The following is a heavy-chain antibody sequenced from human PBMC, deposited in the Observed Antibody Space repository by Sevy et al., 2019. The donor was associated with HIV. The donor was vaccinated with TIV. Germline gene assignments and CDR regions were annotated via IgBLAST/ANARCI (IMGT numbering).Heavy chain of an antibody. J-gene: IGHJ4*02. V-gene: IGHV1-18*01. D-gene: IGHD3-22*01. CDR2: VRTINGET. Sequence: ASVKVSCKASGYTFTTYPICWVRQAPGQGLEWVGCVRTINGETMYSRRLQGRASMTTDTSTSTAYMEVRSLRSDDTAIYFCARDSDGSGHYYRDYFDYWGQGTLVTVSS. CDR1: GYTFTTYP. CDR3: ARDSDGSGHYYRDYFDY.